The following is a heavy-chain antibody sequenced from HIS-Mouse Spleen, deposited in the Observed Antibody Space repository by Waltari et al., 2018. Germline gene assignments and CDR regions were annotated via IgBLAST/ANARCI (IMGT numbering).Heavy chain of an antibody. CDR1: GFTFSSYG. J-gene: IGHJ4*02. CDR2: ISYDGSNK. CDR3: AKDKHHAFDY. V-gene: IGHV3-30*18. Sequence: ESGGGVVQPGRSLSLSCSASGFTFSSYGMHWVRQAPGKGLEWVAVISYDGSNKYYADSVKGRFTISRDNSKNTLYLQMNSLRAEDTAVYYCAKDKHHAFDYWGQGTLVTVSS.